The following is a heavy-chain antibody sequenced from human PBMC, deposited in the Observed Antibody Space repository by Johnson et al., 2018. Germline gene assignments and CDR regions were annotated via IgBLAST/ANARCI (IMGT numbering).Heavy chain of an antibody. Sequence: VQLVQSGGGVVQPGRSLRLSCAASGFTFSSYAMSWVRQAPGKGLEWVSAISGSGGSTYYADSVKGRFTISRDNSKNTLYLQMNSLRAEDTAVYFCARLPYGDYEREGNPDAFDIWGQGTMVTVSS. CDR3: ARLPYGDYEREGNPDAFDI. CDR2: ISGSGGST. CDR1: GFTFSSYA. V-gene: IGHV3-23*04. J-gene: IGHJ3*02. D-gene: IGHD4-17*01.